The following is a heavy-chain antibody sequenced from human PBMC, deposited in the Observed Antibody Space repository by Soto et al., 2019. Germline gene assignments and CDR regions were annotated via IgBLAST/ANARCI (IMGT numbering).Heavy chain of an antibody. CDR2: IWYDGSNK. J-gene: IGHJ1*01. CDR3: ARGVGATGAEYFQH. D-gene: IGHD1-26*01. Sequence: QVQLVESGGGVVQPGRSLRLSCAASGFTFSSYGMHWVRQAPGKGLEWVAVIWYDGSNKYYADSVKGRFTISRDNSKNTLYLQMNSLRAEDTAVYYCARGVGATGAEYFQHWGQGTLVTVSS. V-gene: IGHV3-33*01. CDR1: GFTFSSYG.